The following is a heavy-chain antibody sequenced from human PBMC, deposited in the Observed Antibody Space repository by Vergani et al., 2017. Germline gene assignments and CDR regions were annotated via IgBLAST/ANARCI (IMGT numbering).Heavy chain of an antibody. J-gene: IGHJ6*02. CDR1: GFTFSSYA. CDR2: ISGSGGST. D-gene: IGHD2-15*01. V-gene: IGHV3-23*04. CDR3: AKVGCSGGSCYYYYYGMDV. Sequence: EVQLVESGGGLVKPGGSLRLSCAASGFTFSSYAMSWVRQAPGKGLEWVSAISGSGGSTYYADSVKGRFTISRDNSKNTLYLQMNSLRAEDTAVYYCAKVGCSGGSCYYYYYGMDVWGQGTTVTVSS.